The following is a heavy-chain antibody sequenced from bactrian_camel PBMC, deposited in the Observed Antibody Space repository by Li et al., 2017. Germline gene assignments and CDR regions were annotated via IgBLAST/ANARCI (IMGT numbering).Heavy chain of an antibody. V-gene: IGHV3S6*01. CDR1: GFTFSSY. Sequence: HVQLVESGGGLVQPGGSLRLSCAASGFTFSSYMSWVRQAPGKGLEWVSAVYVNGRGTGYADSVKGRFTISRDNAKTTVYLQMNSLKSEDTALYYCATGDVPYYWGQGT. CDR3: ATGDVPYY. J-gene: IGHJ4*01. D-gene: IGHD7*01. CDR2: VYVNGRGT.